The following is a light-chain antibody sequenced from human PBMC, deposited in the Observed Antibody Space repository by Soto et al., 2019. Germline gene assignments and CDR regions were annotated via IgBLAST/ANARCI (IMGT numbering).Light chain of an antibody. Sequence: EIVMTQSPATLSVSPGERATLSCRASQSVSNNLAWYQQKPGQAPRLLIYGASTRATGIPARFSGSGSGTEFTLTVSSLQSEDFAVYYCQQYNTCPPTFGQGTKLEIK. CDR2: GAS. V-gene: IGKV3-15*01. CDR3: QQYNTCPPT. J-gene: IGKJ1*01. CDR1: QSVSNN.